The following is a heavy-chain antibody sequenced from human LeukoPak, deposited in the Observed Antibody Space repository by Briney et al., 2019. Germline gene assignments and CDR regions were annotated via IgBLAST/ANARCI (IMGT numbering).Heavy chain of an antibody. Sequence: ASVKVSCKASGYTFTGYYMHWVRQAPGQGLEWTGWINPNSGGTNYAQKFQGRDTMTRDTSISTAYMELSRLRSDDTAVYYCARDRRRIAVGGRWGNWFDPWGQGTLVTVSS. CDR1: GYTFTGYY. CDR2: INPNSGGT. V-gene: IGHV1-2*02. D-gene: IGHD6-19*01. CDR3: ARDRRRIAVGGRWGNWFDP. J-gene: IGHJ5*02.